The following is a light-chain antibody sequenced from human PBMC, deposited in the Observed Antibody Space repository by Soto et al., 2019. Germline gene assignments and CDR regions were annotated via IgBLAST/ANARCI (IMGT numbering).Light chain of an antibody. V-gene: IGLV2-14*01. CDR3: SSYTSSNTLV. Sequence: QCVLTQPASVSGSPGQSITISCTGGSSDIGGYNYVSWFQQHPGKAPKLMIYEVTNRPSGVSNRFSGSKSGSTASLTISGLQAEDEADYYCSSYTSSNTLVFGTGTKVTVL. CDR1: SSDIGGYNY. CDR2: EVT. J-gene: IGLJ1*01.